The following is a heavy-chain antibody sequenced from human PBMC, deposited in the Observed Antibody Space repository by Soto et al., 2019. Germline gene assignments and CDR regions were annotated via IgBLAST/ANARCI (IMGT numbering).Heavy chain of an antibody. Sequence: SETLSLTCIVSGGSIINYYWSWIRQPPGKGLEWIGYIYYSGSTSYNPSLKSRVIISVDTSKNQFSLKMNSVTAADTAVYYCARESRGDYSDYWGPGTLVT. CDR2: IYYSGST. J-gene: IGHJ4*02. CDR1: GGSIINYY. CDR3: ARESRGDYSDY. V-gene: IGHV4-59*01.